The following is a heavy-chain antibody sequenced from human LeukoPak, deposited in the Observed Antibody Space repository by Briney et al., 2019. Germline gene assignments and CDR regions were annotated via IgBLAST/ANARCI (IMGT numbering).Heavy chain of an antibody. D-gene: IGHD2-2*01. J-gene: IGHJ5*02. CDR1: GYTFTSYY. Sequence: ASVKVSCKASGYTFTSYYMHWVRQAPGQGLEWMGIINPSGGSTSYAQKFQGRVTMTRDMSTSTAYMELSSLRSEDTAVYYCARGGHIVVVPAARVNWFDPWGQGTLVTVSS. CDR2: INPSGGST. V-gene: IGHV1-46*01. CDR3: ARGGHIVVVPAARVNWFDP.